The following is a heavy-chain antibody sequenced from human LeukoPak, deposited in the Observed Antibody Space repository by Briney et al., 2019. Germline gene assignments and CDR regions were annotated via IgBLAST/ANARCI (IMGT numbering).Heavy chain of an antibody. J-gene: IGHJ4*02. V-gene: IGHV4-59*01. D-gene: IGHD2-8*02. CDR3: ARGGVLLGIDY. Sequence: SETLSLTCTVSGGSIGSFYWNWIRQPPGKGLEWIGYVYSSGNTNYNPSLKSRVIISVDTSKNQFSLKLSSVTAADTAVYYCARGGVLLGIDYWGQGTLVTVAS. CDR2: VYSSGNT. CDR1: GGSIGSFY.